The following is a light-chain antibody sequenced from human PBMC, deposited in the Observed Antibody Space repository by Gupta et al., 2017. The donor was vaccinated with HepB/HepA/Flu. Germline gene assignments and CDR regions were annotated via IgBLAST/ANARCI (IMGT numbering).Light chain of an antibody. CDR3: ASWDDRLDGPV. V-gene: IGLV1-44*01. J-gene: IGLJ3*02. Sequence: QSMLTQPPSASGTPGQRVTIYCFGSSSNVGSNTVNWYQHLPGTAPKVLIYSNRERPSGVPARFSGSKSGTSASLAISGLQSGDEADYYCASWDDRLDGPVFGGGTKVTVL. CDR1: SSNVGSNT. CDR2: SNR.